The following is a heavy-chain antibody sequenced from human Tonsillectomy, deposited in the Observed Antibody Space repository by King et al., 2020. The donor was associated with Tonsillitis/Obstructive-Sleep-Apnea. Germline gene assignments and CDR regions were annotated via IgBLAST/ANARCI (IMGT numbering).Heavy chain of an antibody. Sequence: HVQLQQWGAGLLKPSETLSLTCAVYGGSFSGYYWSWIRQPPGKGLEWIGEIDHSGSTSYNPSLKSRVTLSVDTSKNQFSLKLNSVTAAETAVYYCAREGSSGWYDYWGQGTLVTVSS. CDR1: GGSFSGYY. CDR3: AREGSSGWYDY. D-gene: IGHD6-19*01. CDR2: IDHSGST. J-gene: IGHJ4*02. V-gene: IGHV4-34*01.